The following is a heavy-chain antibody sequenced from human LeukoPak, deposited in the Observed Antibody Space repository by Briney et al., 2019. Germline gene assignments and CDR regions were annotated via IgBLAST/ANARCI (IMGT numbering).Heavy chain of an antibody. CDR1: GFTFSSYA. CDR2: ISGSGGST. J-gene: IGHJ5*02. CDR3: AKVPDSWSGYPYNWFDP. V-gene: IGHV3-23*01. Sequence: GGSLRLSCAASGFTFSSYAMSWVRQAPGKGLEWVSAISGSGGSTYYADSVKGRFTISRDNSKNTLYLQMNSLRAEDTAVYYCAKVPDSWSGYPYNWFDPWGQGTLVTVSS. D-gene: IGHD3-3*01.